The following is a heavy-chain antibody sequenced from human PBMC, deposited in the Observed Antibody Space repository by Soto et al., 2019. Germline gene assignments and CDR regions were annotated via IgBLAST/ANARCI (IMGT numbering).Heavy chain of an antibody. Sequence: PWGSLRLSCAASGFTFSRYAMSWVRQAPGKGLEWVSAISGSGGSTYYADSVKGRFTISRDNSKNTLYLQMNSLRAEDTAVYYCAKDHRIGAAAGPSFYFQHWGQGTLVTVSS. J-gene: IGHJ1*01. CDR2: ISGSGGST. D-gene: IGHD6-13*01. CDR3: AKDHRIGAAAGPSFYFQH. V-gene: IGHV3-23*01. CDR1: GFTFSRYA.